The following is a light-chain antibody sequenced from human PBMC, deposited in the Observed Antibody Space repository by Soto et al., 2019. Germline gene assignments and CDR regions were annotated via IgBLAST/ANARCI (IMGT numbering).Light chain of an antibody. Sequence: DIQMTQSPSSLSASVGDRVTITCRAGQTISSYLNWYQQKPGKAPKLLIYAASSLQSGVPSRFSGSGSRTDFTLTISSLHPEDFATYYCQQSYSTRWTLGQGTKVDTK. V-gene: IGKV1-39*01. J-gene: IGKJ1*01. CDR3: QQSYSTRWT. CDR2: AAS. CDR1: QTISSY.